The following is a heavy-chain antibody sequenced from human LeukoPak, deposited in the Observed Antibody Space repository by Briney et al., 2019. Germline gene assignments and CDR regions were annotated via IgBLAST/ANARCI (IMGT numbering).Heavy chain of an antibody. CDR3: ARDLHCGGDCYPLTY. Sequence: GGSLRLSCTASGFSINTNYMTWVRQAPGKGLEWISVIYTGGTTYYADSVKGRFTIPRDNSKNTLYLQMNSLRAEDAAVYYCARDLHCGGDCYPLTYWGQGTLVTVSS. J-gene: IGHJ4*02. D-gene: IGHD2-21*01. CDR1: GFSINTNY. V-gene: IGHV3-53*01. CDR2: IYTGGTT.